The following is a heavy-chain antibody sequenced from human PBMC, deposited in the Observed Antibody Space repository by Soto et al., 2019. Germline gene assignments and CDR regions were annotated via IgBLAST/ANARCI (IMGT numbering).Heavy chain of an antibody. CDR1: GGSISSGGYY. J-gene: IGHJ4*02. V-gene: IGHV4-31*03. D-gene: IGHD5-18*01. CDR3: ARSGYSYGPNPLLY. CDR2: IYYRGST. Sequence: SETLSLTCTVSGGSISSGGYYWSWIRQHPGKGLEWIGYIYYRGSTYYKPSLKSRGTISVDKSKNQLSLKQSTVTAADTAVYYCARSGYSYGPNPLLYWGQGTRVTVS.